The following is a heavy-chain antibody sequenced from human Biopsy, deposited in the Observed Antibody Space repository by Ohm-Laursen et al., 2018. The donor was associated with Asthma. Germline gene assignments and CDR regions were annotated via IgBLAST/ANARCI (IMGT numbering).Heavy chain of an antibody. CDR3: ARIKFRIGAGTDRYFDL. CDR1: GYPFTDYY. D-gene: IGHD3-16*02. Sequence: ASVKVSCKASGYPFTDYYVHWVRQAPGQGLEWMGRIDPNSGGTNYAQKFLGRVTMTRDTSVNTAFMVLSRLRSDDTAVYYCARIKFRIGAGTDRYFDLWGRGTLVTVSS. CDR2: IDPNSGGT. V-gene: IGHV1-2*06. J-gene: IGHJ2*01.